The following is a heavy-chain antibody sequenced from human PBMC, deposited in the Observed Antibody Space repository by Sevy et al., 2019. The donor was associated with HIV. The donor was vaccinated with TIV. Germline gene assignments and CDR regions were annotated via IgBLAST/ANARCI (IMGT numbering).Heavy chain of an antibody. D-gene: IGHD3-10*01. CDR2: IYYSGST. CDR3: ARLDIVVVPADYYYGSGSYYTRDY. CDR1: GGSISSSSYY. J-gene: IGHJ4*02. Sequence: SETLSLTCTVSGGSISSSSYYWGWIRQPPGKGLEWIGSIYYSGSTYYNPSLKSRVTISLDTSKNQFSLKLSSVTAADTAVYYCARLDIVVVPADYYYGSGSYYTRDYWGQGTLVTVSS. V-gene: IGHV4-39*01.